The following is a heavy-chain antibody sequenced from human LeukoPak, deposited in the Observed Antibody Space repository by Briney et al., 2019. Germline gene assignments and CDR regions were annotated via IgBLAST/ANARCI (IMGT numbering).Heavy chain of an antibody. J-gene: IGHJ4*02. CDR3: ARSAPPPYYYDSSGYYYVD. D-gene: IGHD3-22*01. V-gene: IGHV3-21*04. CDR2: ISSSSSYI. CDR1: GFTFSSYS. Sequence: GGSLRLSCAASGFTFSSYSMNWVRQAPGKGLEWVSSISSSSSYIYYADSVKGRFTISRDNAKNSLYLQMNSLRAEDTAVYYCARSAPPPYYYDSSGYYYVDWGQGTLVTVSS.